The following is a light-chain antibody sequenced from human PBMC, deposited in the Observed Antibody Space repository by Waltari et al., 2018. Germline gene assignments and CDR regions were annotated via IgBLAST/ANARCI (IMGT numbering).Light chain of an antibody. CDR3: AAWDDSLTAWV. CDR2: TNN. V-gene: IGLV1-44*01. CDR1: SSNIGSNI. Sequence: QSVLTQPPSASGTPGQRVTISCSGSSSNIGSNIVNWYQQLPGTAPKLLIYTNNQPPAGVPDRFSGSKSGTSASLAISGLQSEDEADYHCAAWDDSLTAWVFGGGTKLTVL. J-gene: IGLJ3*02.